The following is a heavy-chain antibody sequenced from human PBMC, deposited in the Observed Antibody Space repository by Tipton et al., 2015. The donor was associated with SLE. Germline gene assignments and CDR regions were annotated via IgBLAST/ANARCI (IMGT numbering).Heavy chain of an antibody. D-gene: IGHD2-15*01. Sequence: SLRLSCAGSGFTFRNYAMSWVRQAPGRGLEWVSVISGTGVGTYYADSVRGRFTISRDNSKNTMYLQMNSLRAEDTAVYYCAKGRGGGMSMDVWGQGTTVTVSS. J-gene: IGHJ6*02. CDR3: AKGRGGGMSMDV. V-gene: IGHV3-23*01. CDR2: ISGTGVGT. CDR1: GFTFRNYA.